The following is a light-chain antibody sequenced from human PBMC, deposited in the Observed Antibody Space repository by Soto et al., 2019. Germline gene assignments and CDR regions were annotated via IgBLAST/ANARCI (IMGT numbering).Light chain of an antibody. V-gene: IGKV1-12*01. CDR1: QTISSW. Sequence: EIPVTLTPTSLSSSVGDRVTITCGASQTISSWLAWYQQKPGKVPKLLIYAASILQSGVPSRFSGSGSGTDFTLTINNLQPEDFATYCCQQAKSFPVSFGQGTKVDIK. CDR2: AAS. J-gene: IGKJ1*01. CDR3: QQAKSFPVS.